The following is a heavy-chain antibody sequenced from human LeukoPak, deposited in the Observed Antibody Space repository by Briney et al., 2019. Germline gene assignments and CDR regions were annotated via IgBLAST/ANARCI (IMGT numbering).Heavy chain of an antibody. V-gene: IGHV3-11*04. CDR3: ARDRHDAYYYYYMDV. Sequence: PGGSLRLSCAASGFTVSSNYMSWVRQAPGKGLEWVAYISSGGDSILYADSVRGRFAISRDNAKNSLYLQMNSLRAEDTAVYYCARDRHDAYYYYYMDVWGKGTTVTVSS. CDR2: ISSGGDSI. D-gene: IGHD1-1*01. J-gene: IGHJ6*03. CDR1: GFTVSSNY.